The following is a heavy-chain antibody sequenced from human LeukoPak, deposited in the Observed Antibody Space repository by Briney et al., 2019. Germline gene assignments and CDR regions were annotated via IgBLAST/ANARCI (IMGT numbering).Heavy chain of an antibody. CDR3: ARSVVPAARFDY. D-gene: IGHD2-2*01. J-gene: IGHJ4*02. CDR1: GFTVSSNY. CDR2: IYTNGRT. V-gene: IGHV3-53*01. Sequence: GGSLRLSCAASGFTVSSNYMSWVRQAPGKGLEWVSVIYTNGRTYSADSVKGRFIISRDNSKNTLYLQINSLKAGDTAVYYCARSVVPAARFDYWGQGILVTVSS.